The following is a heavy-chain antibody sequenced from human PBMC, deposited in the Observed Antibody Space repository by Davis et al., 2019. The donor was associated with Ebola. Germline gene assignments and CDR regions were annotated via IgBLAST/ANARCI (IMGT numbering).Heavy chain of an antibody. CDR2: INYGVGTT. CDR1: GFTFNMKA. CDR3: AKMEGRGYFDY. V-gene: IGHV3-23*01. J-gene: IGHJ4*02. Sequence: GESLKISCEASGFTFNMKAMSWVRQAPGKGLEWVSTINYGVGTTYYADSVKGRFTISRDDSRHTLSLQMNSLRADDTAVYFCAKMEGRGYFDYWGQGTLVTVSS. D-gene: IGHD3-3*01.